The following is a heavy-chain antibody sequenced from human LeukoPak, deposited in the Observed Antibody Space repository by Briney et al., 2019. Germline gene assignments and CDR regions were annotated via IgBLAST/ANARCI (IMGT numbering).Heavy chain of an antibody. D-gene: IGHD4-11*01. V-gene: IGHV4-59*01. J-gene: IGHJ6*02. CDR1: GGSFSGYY. CDR3: ARTTVNYYYYGMDV. Sequence: SETLSLTCAVYGGSFSGYYWSWIRQPPGKGLEWIGYIYYSGSTNYNPSLKSRVTIPVDTSKNQFSLKLSSVTAADTAVYYCARTTVNYYYYGMDVWGQGTTVTVSS. CDR2: IYYSGST.